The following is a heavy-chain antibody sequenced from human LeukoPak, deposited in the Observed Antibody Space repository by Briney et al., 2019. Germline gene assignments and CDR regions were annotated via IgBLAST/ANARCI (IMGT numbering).Heavy chain of an antibody. D-gene: IGHD2-2*01. CDR1: GGTFSSEA. CDR3: ASGPRYCSSTSCFGNFDY. CDR2: MNPNSGNT. Sequence: ASVKVSCKASGGTFSSEAFIWVRQAPGQGLEWMGWMNPNSGNTGYAQKFQGRVTITRNTSISTAYMELSSLRSEDTAVYYCASGPRYCSSTSCFGNFDYWGQGTLVTVSS. V-gene: IGHV1-8*03. J-gene: IGHJ4*02.